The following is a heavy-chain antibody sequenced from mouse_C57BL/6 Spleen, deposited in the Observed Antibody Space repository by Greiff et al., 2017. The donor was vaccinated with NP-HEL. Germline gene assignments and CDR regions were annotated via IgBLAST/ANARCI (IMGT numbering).Heavy chain of an antibody. V-gene: IGHV1-4*01. CDR3: ARSTMVTTGDY. J-gene: IGHJ2*01. D-gene: IGHD2-2*01. CDR1: GYTFTSYT. Sequence: QVQLQQSGAELARPGASVKMSCKASGYTFTSYTMHWVKQRPGQGLEWIGYINPSSGYTKYNQKFKDKATLTADKSSSTAYMQRSSLTSEDSAVYYCARSTMVTTGDYWGQGTTLTVSS. CDR2: INPSSGYT.